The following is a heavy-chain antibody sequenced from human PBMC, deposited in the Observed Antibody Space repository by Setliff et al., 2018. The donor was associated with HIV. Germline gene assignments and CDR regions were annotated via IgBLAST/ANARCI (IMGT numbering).Heavy chain of an antibody. D-gene: IGHD3-16*02. CDR1: GGTFSSYG. CDR3: VRGGQYYRSTYYYYMDV. J-gene: IGHJ6*03. Sequence: RASVKVSCKASGGTFSSYGISWVRQAPGQGLEWMGGITPISGTANYAQKFQGRVTIAADEFTSTAYMELGSLRSEDTAVYYCVRGGQYYRSTYYYYMDVWGKGTTVTVSS. V-gene: IGHV1-69*13. CDR2: ITPISGTA.